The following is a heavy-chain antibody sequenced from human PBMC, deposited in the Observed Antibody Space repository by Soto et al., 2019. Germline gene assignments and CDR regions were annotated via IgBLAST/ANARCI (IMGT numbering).Heavy chain of an antibody. Sequence: EGSLRLSCAASGFTFSSYAMSWVRQAQGKGLEWVSAISGSGGSTYYADSVKGRFTISRDNSKNTLYLQMNSLRAEDTAVYYCAKDKSGYDPLDWFDPWGQGTLVTVSS. CDR3: AKDKSGYDPLDWFDP. CDR2: ISGSGGST. CDR1: GFTFSSYA. V-gene: IGHV3-23*01. J-gene: IGHJ5*02. D-gene: IGHD5-12*01.